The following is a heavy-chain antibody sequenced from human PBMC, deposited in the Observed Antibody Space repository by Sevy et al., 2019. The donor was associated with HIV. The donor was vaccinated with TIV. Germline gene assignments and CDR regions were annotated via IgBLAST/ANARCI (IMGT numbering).Heavy chain of an antibody. D-gene: IGHD3-16*01. CDR1: GFTFSSYW. CDR2: IKQDGSEK. Sequence: GGSLRLSCAASGFTFSSYWMNWIRQAPGKGLEWVANIKQDGSEKYYVDSVKGRFTISRDNAKNSLYLQMNSLTAEDTAVYYCARDVGGGYFDYWGQGTLVTVSS. CDR3: ARDVGGGYFDY. V-gene: IGHV3-7*03. J-gene: IGHJ4*01.